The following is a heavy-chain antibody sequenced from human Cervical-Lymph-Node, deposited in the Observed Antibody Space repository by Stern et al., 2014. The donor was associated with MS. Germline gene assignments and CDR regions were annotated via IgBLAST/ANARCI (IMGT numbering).Heavy chain of an antibody. Sequence: VQLVQSGAEVKKPGESLWISCKGSGDSFTSYWISWVRQMPGKGLEWVGRIAPSNLYTNYSPSFQGHVTISADKSISTAYLQWSSLKAADTAMYYCARRCSRRIDAFDIWGQGTMVTVSS. CDR3: ARRCSRRIDAFDI. D-gene: IGHD2-15*01. V-gene: IGHV5-10-1*03. CDR2: IAPSNLYT. J-gene: IGHJ3*02. CDR1: GDSFTSYW.